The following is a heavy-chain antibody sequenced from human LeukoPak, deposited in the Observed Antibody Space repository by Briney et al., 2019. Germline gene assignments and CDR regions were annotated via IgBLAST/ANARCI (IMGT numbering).Heavy chain of an antibody. Sequence: GASVKVSCKASGYTFNSYGISWVRQAPGQGLEWMGYINAYDGNTNYALNFQGRVTMTTDTSTTTGYMELRSLRSDDTAVYYCARVGTITIFGGDYWGQGTLVTVSS. J-gene: IGHJ4*02. V-gene: IGHV1-18*01. D-gene: IGHD3-3*01. CDR2: INAYDGNT. CDR1: GYTFNSYG. CDR3: ARVGTITIFGGDY.